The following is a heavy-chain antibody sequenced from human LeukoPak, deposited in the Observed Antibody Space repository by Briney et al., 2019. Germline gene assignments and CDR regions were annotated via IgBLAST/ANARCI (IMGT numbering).Heavy chain of an antibody. CDR2: IYYSGST. Sequence: PSETLSLTCTVSGGSISSSSYYWGWIRQPPGKGLEWIGSIYYSGSTYYNPSLKSRVTISVDTSKNQFSLKLSSVTAADTAVYYCALGMVRGVTGWFDPWGQGTLVTVSS. V-gene: IGHV4-39*07. D-gene: IGHD3-10*01. J-gene: IGHJ5*02. CDR1: GGSISSSSYY. CDR3: ALGMVRGVTGWFDP.